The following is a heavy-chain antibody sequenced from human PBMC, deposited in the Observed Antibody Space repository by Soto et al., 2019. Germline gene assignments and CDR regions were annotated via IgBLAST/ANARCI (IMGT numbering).Heavy chain of an antibody. CDR1: GYTFSNHG. D-gene: IGHD2-15*01. V-gene: IGHV3-33*01. J-gene: IGHJ6*02. CDR2: IWYDGSSK. CDR3: ARDPAASLDV. Sequence: HVQLVESGGGVVQPGRSLRLSCAASGYTFSNHGLHWVRQAPGKGLAWVAAIWYDGSSKCYADSVKGRFTISRDDFRNGLYLEINSLRVDDTAVYYCARDPAASLDVWGQGTTIIVSS.